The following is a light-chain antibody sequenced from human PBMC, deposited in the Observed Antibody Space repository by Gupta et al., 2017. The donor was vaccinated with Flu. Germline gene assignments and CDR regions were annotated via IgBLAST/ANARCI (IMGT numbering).Light chain of an antibody. Sequence: ILSVSPGERATLSCRASQSVSSNLAWYQQKPGQTPRLLIYGASTRATGIPARFSGSGSGTEFTLTISSLQSEDFAVYYCQQYNNWPPMYTFGQGTKLEIK. V-gene: IGKV3-15*01. CDR1: QSVSSN. CDR3: QQYNNWPPMYT. CDR2: GAS. J-gene: IGKJ2*01.